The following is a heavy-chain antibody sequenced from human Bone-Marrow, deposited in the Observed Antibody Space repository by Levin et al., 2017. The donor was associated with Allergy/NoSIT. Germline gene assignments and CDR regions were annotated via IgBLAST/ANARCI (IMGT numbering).Heavy chain of an antibody. V-gene: IGHV4-38-2*02. CDR2: IYHGGDI. CDR3: AREYYLDV. Sequence: SQTLSLTCAVSGYSITEYYWGWIRQPPGKGLEWIGTIYHGGDIYYNPSLRSRVTISIDTSKNQFSLKVTSMTAADSAVYYCAREYYLDVWGKGTTVTVSS. J-gene: IGHJ6*03. CDR1: GYSITEYY.